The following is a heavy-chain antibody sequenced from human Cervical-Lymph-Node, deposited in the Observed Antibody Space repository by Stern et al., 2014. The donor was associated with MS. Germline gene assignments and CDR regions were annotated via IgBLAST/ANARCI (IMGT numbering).Heavy chain of an antibody. V-gene: IGHV1-46*03. CDR3: TRVQRERRALDPFDP. D-gene: IGHD1-1*01. CDR2: INPNTGTT. CDR1: GFSFTTHY. J-gene: IGHJ5*02. Sequence: VQLVESEADVKQPGASVNVSCEAPGFSFTTHYMHWIRQAPGEGLEWVGMINPNTGTTSYAGQFQGRVIITRDTSTSTIYMELTGLRSEDTALYFCTRVQRERRALDPFDPWGQGTLVTVSS.